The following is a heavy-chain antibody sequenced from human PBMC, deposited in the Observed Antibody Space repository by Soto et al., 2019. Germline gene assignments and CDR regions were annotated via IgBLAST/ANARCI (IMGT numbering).Heavy chain of an antibody. D-gene: IGHD2-15*01. J-gene: IGHJ5*02. CDR2: IIPIFGTA. Sequence: QVQLVQSGAEVKKPGSSVKVFCKASGGTFSSYAISWVRQAPGQGLEWMGGIIPIFGTANYAQKFQGRVTITADESTSTAYMELSSLRSEDTAVYYCARGVVVAAHQYNWFDPWGQGTLVTVSS. CDR1: GGTFSSYA. V-gene: IGHV1-69*01. CDR3: ARGVVVAAHQYNWFDP.